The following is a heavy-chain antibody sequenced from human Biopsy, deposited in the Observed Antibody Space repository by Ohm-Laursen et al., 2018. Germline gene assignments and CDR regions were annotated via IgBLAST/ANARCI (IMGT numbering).Heavy chain of an antibody. J-gene: IGHJ4*02. CDR2: ISYTGYT. Sequence: SETLSLTCPVSGGSFTGHYWSWIRQPPGKGLEWIGHISYTGYTSYNASLKSRVTISVDTSRNHFSLRLSSLTAADTAVYYCARGSNDCGGLYFPRWGQGTLLTVSS. V-gene: IGHV4-59*11. CDR1: GGSFTGHY. CDR3: ARGSNDCGGLYFPR. D-gene: IGHD4-23*01.